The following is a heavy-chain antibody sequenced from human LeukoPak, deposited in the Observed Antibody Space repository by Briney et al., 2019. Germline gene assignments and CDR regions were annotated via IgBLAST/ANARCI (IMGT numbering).Heavy chain of an antibody. Sequence: PSETLSLTCTVSGGSISSYYWSWIRQPPGKGLEWIGYIYYSGSTNYNPSLKSRVTMSVDTSKNQFSLKLSSVTAADTAVYYCARGGAGYDSSGYYYPYYYYYMDVWGKGTTVTISS. V-gene: IGHV4-59*01. CDR2: IYYSGST. J-gene: IGHJ6*03. CDR1: GGSISSYY. D-gene: IGHD3-22*01. CDR3: ARGGAGYDSSGYYYPYYYYYMDV.